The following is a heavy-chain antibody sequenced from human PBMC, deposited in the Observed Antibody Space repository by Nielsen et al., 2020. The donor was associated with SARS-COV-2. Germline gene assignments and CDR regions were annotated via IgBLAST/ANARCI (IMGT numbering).Heavy chain of an antibody. D-gene: IGHD4-17*01. CDR1: GGSFSGYY. CDR2: INHSGST. Sequence: LSLSCAVYGGSFSGYYWSWIRQPPGKGLEWIGEINHSGSTNYNPSLKSRVTISVDTSKNQFSLKLSSVTAADTAVYYCANGDYGGGYYYYYGMDVWGQGTTVTVSS. CDR3: ANGDYGGGYYYYYGMDV. V-gene: IGHV4-34*01. J-gene: IGHJ6*02.